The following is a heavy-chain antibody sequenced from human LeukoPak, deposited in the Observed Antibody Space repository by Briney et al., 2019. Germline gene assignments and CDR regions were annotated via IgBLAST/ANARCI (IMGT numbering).Heavy chain of an antibody. Sequence: GGSLRLSCATSGFTFSNYAMSWVRQAPGKGLEWVSAISGSGDSTYYADSVKGRFTISRDNSKNTLYLQMNSLRAEDTAVYYCAKGERITIFGVVTKRSAFDIWGQGTMVTVSS. CDR2: ISGSGDST. V-gene: IGHV3-23*01. CDR1: GFTFSNYA. J-gene: IGHJ3*02. CDR3: AKGERITIFGVVTKRSAFDI. D-gene: IGHD3-3*01.